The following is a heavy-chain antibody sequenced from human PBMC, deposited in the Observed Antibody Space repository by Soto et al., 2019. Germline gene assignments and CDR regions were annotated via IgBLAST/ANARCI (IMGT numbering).Heavy chain of an antibody. D-gene: IGHD3-22*01. Sequence: ASVKVSCKTSGYSFTTYGLSWVRQAPGRGLEWVGWISGYNGNTNYAQKFQGTVILTTDTPTTTGYMEIKSLSSDDTAVYYCVRDTYYYHSSGYDYWGQG. CDR2: ISGYNGNT. J-gene: IGHJ4*02. CDR3: VRDTYYYHSSGYDY. CDR1: GYSFTTYG. V-gene: IGHV1-18*01.